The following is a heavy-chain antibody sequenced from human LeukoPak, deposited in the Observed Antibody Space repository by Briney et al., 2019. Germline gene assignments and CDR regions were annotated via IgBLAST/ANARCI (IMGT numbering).Heavy chain of an antibody. Sequence: SGPTPVNPTQTLTLTCTFSGFSLSTSGMCVSWIRQPPGKALEWLALIDWDDDKYYSTSLKTRLTISKDTSKNQVVLTVTNMDPVDTATYYCARIRYDNSGYYHPFDYWGQGTLVTVSS. D-gene: IGHD3-22*01. V-gene: IGHV2-70*13. CDR3: ARIRYDNSGYYHPFDY. CDR2: IDWDDDK. J-gene: IGHJ4*02. CDR1: GFSLSTSGMC.